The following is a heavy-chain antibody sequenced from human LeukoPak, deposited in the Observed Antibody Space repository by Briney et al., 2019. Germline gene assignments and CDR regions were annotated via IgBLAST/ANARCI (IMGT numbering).Heavy chain of an antibody. CDR1: GFTFSSYA. Sequence: PGGSLRLSCAASGFTFSSYAMSWVSQAPGKGLEWVSAISGSGGSTYYADSVKGRFTISRDNSKNTLYLQMNSLRAEDTAVYYCAKVVGYGDSSGYPDYWGQGTLVTVSS. CDR3: AKVVGYGDSSGYPDY. CDR2: ISGSGGST. J-gene: IGHJ4*02. D-gene: IGHD3-22*01. V-gene: IGHV3-23*01.